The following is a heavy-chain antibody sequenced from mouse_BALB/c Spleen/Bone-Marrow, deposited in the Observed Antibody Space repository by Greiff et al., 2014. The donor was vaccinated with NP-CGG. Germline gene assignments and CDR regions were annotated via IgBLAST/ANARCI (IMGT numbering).Heavy chain of an antibody. D-gene: IGHD2-14*01. J-gene: IGHJ2*01. CDR3: AKGGNYRYDFDY. V-gene: IGHV1-14*01. CDR1: GYAFTSYV. CDR2: INPYNDGT. Sequence: HLVESGPELVKPGASVKMSCKASGYAFTSYVMHWVKQKPGQGLEWIGYINPYNDGTKYNEKFKGMATLTSDRSSSTAYMELSSLTSEDSAVYYCAKGGNYRYDFDYWGQGTTLTVSS.